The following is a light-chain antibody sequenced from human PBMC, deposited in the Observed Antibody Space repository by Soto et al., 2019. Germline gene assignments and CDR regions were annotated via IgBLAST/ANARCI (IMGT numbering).Light chain of an antibody. CDR3: QQYGGSLKWA. V-gene: IGKV3-20*01. CDR2: ATS. Sequence: EIVLTQSPGTLSLSPGERATLSCRASQSIARSYLVWYQQRPGQAPRLLIYATSSRATGIPDRFSGSGSGTDFTLTISRLEPEDFAVYYCQQYGGSLKWAFGQATKVDIK. J-gene: IGKJ1*01. CDR1: QSIARSY.